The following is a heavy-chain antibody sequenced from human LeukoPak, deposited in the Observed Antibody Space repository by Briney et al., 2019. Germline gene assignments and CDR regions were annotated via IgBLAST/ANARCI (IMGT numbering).Heavy chain of an antibody. J-gene: IGHJ4*02. CDR3: ARDRGYSVSDY. Sequence: GASVKVSCKASGYTFTGYFMHWVRQAPGQGLEWMGWINPNSGGTSYLQNFQGRVTMTRDTSISTAYMDLSRLRSDDTAVYYCARDRGYSVSDYWGQGTLVTVSS. D-gene: IGHD2-2*03. CDR1: GYTFTGYF. CDR2: INPNSGGT. V-gene: IGHV1-2*02.